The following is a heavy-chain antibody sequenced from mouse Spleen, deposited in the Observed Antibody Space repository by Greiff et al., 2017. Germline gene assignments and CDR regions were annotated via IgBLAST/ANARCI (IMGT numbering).Heavy chain of an antibody. CDR1: GYAFSSYW. CDR2: IYPGDGDT. CDR3: ARNYRYEDYYAMDY. Sequence: VQLQQSGAELVKPGASVKISCKASGYAFSSYWMNWVKQRPGKGLEWIGQIYPGDGDTNYNGKFKGKATLTADKSSSTAYMQLSSLTSEDSAVYFCARNYRYEDYYAMDYWGQGTSVTVSS. D-gene: IGHD2-14*01. J-gene: IGHJ4*01. V-gene: IGHV1-80*01.